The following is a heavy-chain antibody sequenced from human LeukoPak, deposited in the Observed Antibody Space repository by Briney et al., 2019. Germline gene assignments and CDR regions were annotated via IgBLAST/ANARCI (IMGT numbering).Heavy chain of an antibody. J-gene: IGHJ4*02. CDR3: ARQNSGWYRPIDY. Sequence: SETLSLTCTVSGGSISSHYWSWIRQSPGKGLGWIGYIYYSGSTNYNPSLKSRVTISVDTSKSQFSLNLISVTTSDTAVYYCARQNSGWYRPIDYWGQGTLVTVSS. CDR1: GGSISSHY. CDR2: IYYSGST. V-gene: IGHV4-59*08. D-gene: IGHD6-19*01.